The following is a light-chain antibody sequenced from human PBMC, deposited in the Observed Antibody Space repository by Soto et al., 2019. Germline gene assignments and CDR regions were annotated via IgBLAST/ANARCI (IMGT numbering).Light chain of an antibody. CDR3: QSYDSSLIGSV. CDR1: SSNIGAGYD. J-gene: IGLJ1*01. Sequence: QSVLTQPPSVSGAPGQRVTISCTGSSSNIGAGYDVHWYQQLPGTAPKLLIYGNSNRPSGVPDRFSGSKSGTSASLAITGLQAEDEADYYGQSYDSSLIGSVFGTGTKVT. V-gene: IGLV1-40*01. CDR2: GNS.